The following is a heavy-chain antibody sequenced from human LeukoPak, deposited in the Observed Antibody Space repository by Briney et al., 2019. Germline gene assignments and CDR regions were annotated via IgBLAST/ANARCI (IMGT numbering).Heavy chain of an antibody. V-gene: IGHV1-46*01. CDR3: ATDFRYYDFWSGNAYYYYYMDV. CDR2: INPSGGST. J-gene: IGHJ6*03. Sequence: ASVKVSCKASGYTFTSYYMHWVRQAPGQGLEWMGIINPSGGSTSYAQKFQGRVTMTRDTSTSTVYMELSSLRSEDTAVYYCATDFRYYDFWSGNAYYYYYMDVWGKGTTVTVSS. CDR1: GYTFTSYY. D-gene: IGHD3-3*01.